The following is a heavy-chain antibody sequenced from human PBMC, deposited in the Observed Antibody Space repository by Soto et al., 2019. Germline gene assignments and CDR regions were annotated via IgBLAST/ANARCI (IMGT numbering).Heavy chain of an antibody. D-gene: IGHD5-18*01. J-gene: IGHJ6*02. CDR2: IYYSGST. V-gene: IGHV4-61*01. Sequence: PXATLSLTCTVSGGSVSSGSYYWSWIRQPPGKGLEWIGYIYYSGSTNYNPSLKSRVTISVDTSKNQFSLKLSSVTAADTAVYYCARYSYGHYYYYGMDVWGQGTTVTVSS. CDR1: GGSVSSGSYY. CDR3: ARYSYGHYYYYGMDV.